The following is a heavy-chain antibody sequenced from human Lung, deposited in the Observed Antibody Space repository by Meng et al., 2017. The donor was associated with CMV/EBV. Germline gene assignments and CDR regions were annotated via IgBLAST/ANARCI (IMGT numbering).Heavy chain of an antibody. Sequence: QLQVVQFGAELKKPGASLKVSCKASGYTFSTYTINWVRQAHGRGLEWMGWISTNTGTPTYTQGFTGRFVFSLDTSVSTAYLQISSLKAEDTAVYYCARGGNFDPWGQGTLVTVSS. V-gene: IGHV7-4-1*02. CDR2: ISTNTGTP. J-gene: IGHJ5*02. D-gene: IGHD2/OR15-2a*01. CDR3: ARGGNFDP. CDR1: GYTFSTYT.